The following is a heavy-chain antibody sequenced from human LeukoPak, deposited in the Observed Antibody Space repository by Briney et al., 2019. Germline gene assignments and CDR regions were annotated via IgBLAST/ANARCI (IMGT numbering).Heavy chain of an antibody. Sequence: PGGSLRLSCAASGFTFSSYSMNWVRQAPGKGLEWVSYISSSSSTIYYADSVKGRFTISRDNAKNSLYLQMNSLRDEDTAVYYCAKQKWGIAAAGNDYWGQGTLVTVSS. CDR1: GFTFSSYS. V-gene: IGHV3-48*02. CDR3: AKQKWGIAAAGNDY. D-gene: IGHD6-13*01. CDR2: ISSSSSTI. J-gene: IGHJ4*02.